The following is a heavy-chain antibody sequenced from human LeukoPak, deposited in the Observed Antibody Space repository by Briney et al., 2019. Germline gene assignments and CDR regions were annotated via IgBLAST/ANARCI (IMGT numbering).Heavy chain of an antibody. D-gene: IGHD2-15*01. CDR1: GGSISNHC. V-gene: IGHV4-4*08. Sequence: PSETLSLTCTVSGGSISNHCWSWIRQPPGKGLEWIGFIYATGRTDYNPSFTSRATVSVDMSNNQFSLKLSSVTAADTAMYYCARYFEVAGRWYLDYWGQGTLVTVSP. J-gene: IGHJ4*02. CDR3: ARYFEVAGRWYLDY. CDR2: IYATGRT.